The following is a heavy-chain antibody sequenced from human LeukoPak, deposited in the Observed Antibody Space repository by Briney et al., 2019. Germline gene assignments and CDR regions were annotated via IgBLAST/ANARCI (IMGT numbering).Heavy chain of an antibody. J-gene: IGHJ6*03. CDR3: AKDRQAGYYYYYMDV. CDR2: ISGSGGST. CDR1: GFTFSSYA. V-gene: IGHV3-23*01. Sequence: GGSLRLSCAASGFTFSSYAMSWVRQAPGKGLEWVPAISGSGGSTYYADSVKGRFTISRDNSKNTLYLQMNSLRAEDTAVYYCAKDRQAGYYYYYMDVWGKGTTVTVSS.